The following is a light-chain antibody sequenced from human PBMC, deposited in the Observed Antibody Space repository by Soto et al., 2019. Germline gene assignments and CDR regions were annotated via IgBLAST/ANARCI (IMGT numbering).Light chain of an antibody. CDR3: QHYNSYSEA. V-gene: IGKV3-15*01. Sequence: EIVMTQSPAILSVSPGERATLSCGASHSLTNNLAWYQQKPGQVPRLLIYDTSTRATGVPARFSGSGSGTEFTLTISSLQPDDFATYYCQHYNSYSEAFGQGTKVDIK. J-gene: IGKJ1*01. CDR1: HSLTNN. CDR2: DTS.